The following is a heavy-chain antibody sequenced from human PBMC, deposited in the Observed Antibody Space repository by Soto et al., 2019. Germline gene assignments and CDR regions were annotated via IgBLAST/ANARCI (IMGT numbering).Heavy chain of an antibody. V-gene: IGHV1-69*01. Sequence: QVQLVQSGAEVKKPGSWVKVSCKTSGGTFSSDSINWVRQAPGQGLEWMGGIIPIFGTENYAQKFQGRVTISADETARTVYMELSNPRSEDTAVYHCARDASTWSRSHNWFEPWGQGKLVSVSS. CDR1: GGTFSSDS. CDR3: ARDASTWSRSHNWFEP. CDR2: IIPIFGTE. J-gene: IGHJ5*02. D-gene: IGHD2-15*01.